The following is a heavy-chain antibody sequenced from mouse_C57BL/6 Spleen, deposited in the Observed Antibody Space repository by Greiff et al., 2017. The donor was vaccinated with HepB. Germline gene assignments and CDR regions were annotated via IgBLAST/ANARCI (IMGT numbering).Heavy chain of an antibody. CDR3: ARRGGSNYDAIDY. Sequence: QVQLQQPGAELVKPGASVKLSCKASGYTFTSYWMQWVKQRPGQGLEWIGEIDPSDSYTNYNQKFKGKATLTVETSSSKAYMQLSSLTSEDSAVYYCARRGGSNYDAIDYWGQGTSVTVSS. J-gene: IGHJ4*01. D-gene: IGHD2-5*01. V-gene: IGHV1-50*01. CDR1: GYTFTSYW. CDR2: IDPSDSYT.